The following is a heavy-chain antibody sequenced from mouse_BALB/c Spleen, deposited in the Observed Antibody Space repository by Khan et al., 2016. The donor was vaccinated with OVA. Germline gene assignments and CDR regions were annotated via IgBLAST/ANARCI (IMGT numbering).Heavy chain of an antibody. Sequence: QVQLQQSGAELVRPGASVKLSCKASGYTFTSYWINWVKQRPGQGLEWIGNIYPSDSYTNYNQKFKDKATLTVDKSSSTAYMQLSSPTPEDSAVYYCTRGDPFAYWGQGTLVTVSA. CDR2: IYPSDSYT. CDR1: GYTFTSYW. J-gene: IGHJ3*01. V-gene: IGHV1-69*02. CDR3: TRGDPFAY.